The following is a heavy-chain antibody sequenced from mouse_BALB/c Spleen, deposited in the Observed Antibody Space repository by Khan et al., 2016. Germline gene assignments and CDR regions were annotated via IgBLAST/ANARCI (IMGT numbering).Heavy chain of an antibody. Sequence: EVQLQESGGGLVQPGGSLKLSCAASGFDFSRYWMSWVRQAPGKGLEWIGEINPDSSTINYTPSLKDKAIISTDNANNTLYLQMSKVRSEDSALYYCASTCWYFDGWGAGTTVTVSS. J-gene: IGHJ1*01. CDR3: ASTCWYFDG. V-gene: IGHV4-1*02. CDR1: GFDFSRYW. CDR2: INPDSSTI.